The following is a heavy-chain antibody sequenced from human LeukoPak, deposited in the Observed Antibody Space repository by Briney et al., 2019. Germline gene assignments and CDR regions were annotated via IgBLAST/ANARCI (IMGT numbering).Heavy chain of an antibody. J-gene: IGHJ4*02. CDR3: ARDHIVVVIAYWTGRYHPLDY. D-gene: IGHD2-21*01. V-gene: IGHV1-18*01. Sequence: ASVKVSCKASGNTFTSFGISWVRQAPGQGLEWMGWISTYNGNTNYAQKLQDRVTMTTDTSTSTAYMELRSLTHDDTAVYYCARDHIVVVIAYWTGRYHPLDYWGQGTLVTVSS. CDR1: GNTFTSFG. CDR2: ISTYNGNT.